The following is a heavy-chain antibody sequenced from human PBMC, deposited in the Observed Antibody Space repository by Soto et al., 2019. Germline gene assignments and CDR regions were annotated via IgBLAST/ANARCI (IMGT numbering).Heavy chain of an antibody. V-gene: IGHV1-8*01. Sequence: ASVKVSCKASGYTFTSYDINWVRQATGQGLEWMGWMNPNSGNTGYAQKFQGRVTMTRNTSISTAYMELSSLRSEDTAVYYCATYPFYYEKVEYYYYGMDVWGQGTTVTVSS. CDR1: GYTFTSYD. CDR2: MNPNSGNT. D-gene: IGHD3-22*01. CDR3: ATYPFYYEKVEYYYYGMDV. J-gene: IGHJ6*02.